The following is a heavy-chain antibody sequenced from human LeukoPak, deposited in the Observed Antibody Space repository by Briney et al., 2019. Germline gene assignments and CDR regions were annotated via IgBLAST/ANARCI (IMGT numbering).Heavy chain of an antibody. CDR2: IYYSGST. CDR1: GGSISSYY. V-gene: IGHV4-59*01. D-gene: IGHD3-10*01. Sequence: SETLSLTCTVSGGSISSYYWSWIRQPPGKGLEWIGYIYYSGSTNYNPSLKSRVTISVDTSKNQFSLKLSSVTAADTAVYYCARADRGWFGETFDYWGQGTLVTVSS. J-gene: IGHJ4*02. CDR3: ARADRGWFGETFDY.